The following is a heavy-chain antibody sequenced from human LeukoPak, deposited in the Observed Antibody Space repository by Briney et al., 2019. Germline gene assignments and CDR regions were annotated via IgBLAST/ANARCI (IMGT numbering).Heavy chain of an antibody. J-gene: IGHJ4*02. CDR1: GFTFSSYS. CDR3: ASKSGSYGY. CDR2: IYGGGST. V-gene: IGHV3-53*01. D-gene: IGHD1-26*01. Sequence: PGGALRLSCAASGFTFSSYSMNWVRQAPGKGLEWVSVIYGGGSTYYADFVKGRFSISRDNSKNTLYLQMNSLRAEDTAVYYCASKSGSYGYWGQGTLVTLST.